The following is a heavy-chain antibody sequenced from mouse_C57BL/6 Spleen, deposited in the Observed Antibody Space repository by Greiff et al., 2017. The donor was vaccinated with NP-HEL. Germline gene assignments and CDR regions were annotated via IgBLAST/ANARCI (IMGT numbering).Heavy chain of an antibody. CDR2: IDPSDSYT. Sequence: VQLQQPGAELVMPGASVKLSCKASGYTFTSYWMHWVKQRPGQGLEWIGEIDPSDSYTNYNQKFKGKSTLTVDKSSSTAYMQLSSLTSEDSAVYYCARNWVITTVVAGAMDYWGQGTSVTVSS. D-gene: IGHD1-1*01. CDR1: GYTFTSYW. V-gene: IGHV1-69*01. CDR3: ARNWVITTVVAGAMDY. J-gene: IGHJ4*01.